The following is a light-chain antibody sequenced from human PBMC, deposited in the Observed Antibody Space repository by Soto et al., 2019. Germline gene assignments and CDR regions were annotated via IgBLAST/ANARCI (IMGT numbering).Light chain of an antibody. Sequence: EIVLTQSPATLSASPGERATLSCRASQSVSSYLAWYQQKPGQAPRLLIYGASNRATGIPARFSGSGSGTDFALTISSLEPEDFAVYYCKQRNNWPRTVAQGTKVEI. CDR1: QSVSSY. J-gene: IGKJ1*01. CDR3: KQRNNWPRT. CDR2: GAS. V-gene: IGKV3-11*01.